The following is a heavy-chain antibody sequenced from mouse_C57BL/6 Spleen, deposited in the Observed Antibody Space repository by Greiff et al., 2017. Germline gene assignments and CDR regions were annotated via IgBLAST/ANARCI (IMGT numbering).Heavy chain of an antibody. CDR3: ARGTTVVGYYAMDY. CDR1: GYAFTNYL. Sequence: QVQLQQSGAELVRPGTSVKVSCKASGYAFTNYLIEWVKQRPGQGLEWIGVINPGSGGTNYNEKFKGKATLTADKSSSTAYMQLSSLTSEDSAVYFCARGTTVVGYYAMDYWGQGTSVTVSS. J-gene: IGHJ4*01. CDR2: INPGSGGT. V-gene: IGHV1-54*01. D-gene: IGHD1-1*01.